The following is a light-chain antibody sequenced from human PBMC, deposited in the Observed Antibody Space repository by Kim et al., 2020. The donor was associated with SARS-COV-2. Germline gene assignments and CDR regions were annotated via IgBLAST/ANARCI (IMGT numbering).Light chain of an antibody. Sequence: GQSITVSCTGTSRDVGAYNYVSRYQQHPAKAPKLMIYDVSKRPSGVSDRFSGSKSGNTASLTISGLQAENEADYYCSSCTSTSTYVFGAGTKVTVL. CDR2: DVS. V-gene: IGLV2-14*03. J-gene: IGLJ1*01. CDR3: SSCTSTSTYV. CDR1: SRDVGAYNY.